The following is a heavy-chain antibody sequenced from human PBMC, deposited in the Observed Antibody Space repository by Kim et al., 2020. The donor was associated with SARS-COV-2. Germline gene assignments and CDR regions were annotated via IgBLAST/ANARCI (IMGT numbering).Heavy chain of an antibody. Sequence: GGSLRLSCAASGVPFSSYAMSWVRQAPGKGLEWGSAIRERGGTTYYADSVKGRFTISRDNSKNTLYLQMNSLRAEDTALYYCAKPLYSGSHPAYYWGQGTVATVSS. CDR3: AKPLYSGSHPAYY. D-gene: IGHD1-26*01. J-gene: IGHJ4*02. V-gene: IGHV3-23*01. CDR1: GVPFSSYA. CDR2: IRERGGTT.